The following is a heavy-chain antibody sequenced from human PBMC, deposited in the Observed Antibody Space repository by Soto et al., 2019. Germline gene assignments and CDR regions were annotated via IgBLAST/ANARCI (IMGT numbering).Heavy chain of an antibody. J-gene: IGHJ4*02. Sequence: QVQLVQSGAEVKKPGASVKVSCKASGYTFTTYGISWVRQAPGQGLEWMGWISGYNGNTNYAQKLQGRVTMTTDTSTRTAYMELRSLRSDETAVYYCARDLGRGQFLTNKDYWGQGTLVTVSS. CDR1: GYTFTTYG. D-gene: IGHD3-9*01. CDR2: ISGYNGNT. CDR3: ARDLGRGQFLTNKDY. V-gene: IGHV1-18*01.